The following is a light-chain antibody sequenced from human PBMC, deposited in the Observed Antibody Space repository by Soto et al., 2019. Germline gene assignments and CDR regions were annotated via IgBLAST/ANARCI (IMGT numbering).Light chain of an antibody. J-gene: IGKJ5*01. Sequence: DIQMTQSPSSLSASIGGRVTITCRASQSIYIYLNWYQQKAGKAPKVLIYAASSLQRGVPSTLSGGGSGTDFTLTISSLQPEDFATYYCQQSHSGITFGQGTRLEIK. CDR3: QQSHSGIT. CDR2: AAS. CDR1: QSIYIY. V-gene: IGKV1-39*01.